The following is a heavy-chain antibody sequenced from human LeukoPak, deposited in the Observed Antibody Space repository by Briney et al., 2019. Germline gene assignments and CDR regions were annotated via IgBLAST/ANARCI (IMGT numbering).Heavy chain of an antibody. CDR2: ISSSGNT. D-gene: IGHD3-3*01. J-gene: IGHJ3*02. CDR1: NASINTYY. V-gene: IGHV4-59*01. CDR3: ARVLTIFGVVISYGAFDI. Sequence: SETLSLTCTVFNASINTYYWSWIRQPPGKGLEWIGYISSSGNTNYNPSLKSRLAISVDTSRNQFSLRLSSVTAADTAVYYWARVLTIFGVVISYGAFDIWGQGTMVTVSS.